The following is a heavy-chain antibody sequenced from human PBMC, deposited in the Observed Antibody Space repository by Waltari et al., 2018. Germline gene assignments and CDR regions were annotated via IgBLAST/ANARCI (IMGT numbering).Heavy chain of an antibody. CDR3: ATYIGASVGTAAYDV. V-gene: IGHV4-39*01. Sequence: QLQLQESGPGLVKPSETLSLTCSVSGVSITTTRHYWGWIRQPPGQGLEWIGTMSYSGATYSSPSLKSRVTISRDTSKNQLSLRLGSVTAADTAVYYCATYIGASVGTAAYDVWGQDTMVTVSA. CDR1: GVSITTTRHY. J-gene: IGHJ3*01. CDR2: MSYSGAT. D-gene: IGHD5-12*01.